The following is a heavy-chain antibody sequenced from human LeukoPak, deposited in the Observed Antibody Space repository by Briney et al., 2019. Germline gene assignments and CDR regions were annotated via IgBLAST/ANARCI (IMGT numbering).Heavy chain of an antibody. Sequence: GGSLRLSCAASGFPFSAYWMHWVRQAPGKGLVWVSTINTDGSVTTHADSVKGRFTISRDNAENTLYLQMNSLRGEDTAVHYCAKDYYYGQTDSWGQGTLVTVSS. D-gene: IGHD3-10*01. V-gene: IGHV3-74*03. CDR1: GFPFSAYW. J-gene: IGHJ4*02. CDR2: INTDGSVT. CDR3: AKDYYYGQTDS.